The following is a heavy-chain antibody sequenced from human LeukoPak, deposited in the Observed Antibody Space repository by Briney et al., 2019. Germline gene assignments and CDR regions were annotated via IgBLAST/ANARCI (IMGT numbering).Heavy chain of an antibody. CDR2: ISGSGGST. CDR1: GFTFSSYA. V-gene: IGHV3-23*01. Sequence: PGGSPRLSCAASGFTFSSYAMSWVRQAPGKGLEWVSAISGSGGSTYYADSVKGRFTISRDNSKNTLYLQMNSLRAEDTAVYYCAKESTDYYDSSGWQAFDIWGQGTMVTVSS. D-gene: IGHD3-22*01. J-gene: IGHJ3*02. CDR3: AKESTDYYDSSGWQAFDI.